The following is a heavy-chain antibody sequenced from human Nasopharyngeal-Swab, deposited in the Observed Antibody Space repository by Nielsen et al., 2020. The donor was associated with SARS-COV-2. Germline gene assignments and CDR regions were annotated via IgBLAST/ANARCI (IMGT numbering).Heavy chain of an antibody. CDR2: IWYDGSNK. CDR1: GFTFSSYG. V-gene: IGHV3-33*01. J-gene: IGHJ6*02. Sequence: GGSLRLSCAASGFTFSSYGMHWVRQAPGKGLEWVAVIWYDGSNKYYADSVKGRFTISRDNSKNTLYLQMNSLRAEDTAVYYCARFEGHGDYLPRVDGMDVWGQGTTVTVSS. D-gene: IGHD4-17*01. CDR3: ARFEGHGDYLPRVDGMDV.